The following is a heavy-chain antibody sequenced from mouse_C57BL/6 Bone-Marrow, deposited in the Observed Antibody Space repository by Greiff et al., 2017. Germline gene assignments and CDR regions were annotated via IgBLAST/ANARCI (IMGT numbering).Heavy chain of an antibody. V-gene: IGHV5-4*01. Sequence: EVKVVESGGGLVKPGGSLKLSCAASGFTFSSYAMSWVRQTPEKRLEWVATISDGGSYTYYPANVKGRFTISRDNAKNNLYLQMSYLKSEDTAMYYCARDGVVHWYFDVWGTGTTVTVSS. CDR3: ARDGVVHWYFDV. CDR2: ISDGGSYT. J-gene: IGHJ1*03. D-gene: IGHD1-1*01. CDR1: GFTFSSYA.